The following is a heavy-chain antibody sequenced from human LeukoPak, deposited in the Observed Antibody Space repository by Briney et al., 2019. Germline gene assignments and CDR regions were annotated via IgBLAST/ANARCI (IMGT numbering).Heavy chain of an antibody. Sequence: SETLSLTCTVSGGSISSGSYYWSWIRQPAGKGLEWIGRIYTSGSTNYNPSLKSRVTMSVDTSKNQFSLKLSSVTAADTAVYYCARELGYSYGNDYWGQGTLVTVSS. CDR1: GGSISSGSYY. D-gene: IGHD5-18*01. CDR3: ARELGYSYGNDY. J-gene: IGHJ4*02. V-gene: IGHV4-61*02. CDR2: IYTSGST.